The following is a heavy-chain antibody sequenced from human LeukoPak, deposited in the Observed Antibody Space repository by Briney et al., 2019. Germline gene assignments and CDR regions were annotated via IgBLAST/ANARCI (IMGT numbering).Heavy chain of an antibody. CDR2: VYYSGST. Sequence: SESLSLTCTVSGGSISSSNYYWGWIRQPPGKGREWIGSVYYSGSTYYNPSLKSRVTISVDTSKNQFSLKLSSVTAADTAVYYCARICSTTSCHLDYWGQGTLVTVSS. CDR3: ARICSTTSCHLDY. D-gene: IGHD2-2*01. J-gene: IGHJ4*02. CDR1: GGSISSSNYY. V-gene: IGHV4-39*01.